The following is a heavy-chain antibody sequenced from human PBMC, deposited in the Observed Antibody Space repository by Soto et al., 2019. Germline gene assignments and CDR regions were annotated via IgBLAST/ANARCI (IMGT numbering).Heavy chain of an antibody. Sequence: QVQLQESGPGLVKPSQTLSLTCTVSGGSISSGGYYWNWIRQHPGKGLEWIGYIYYSGSTYYNPSFNSRFTISVDTSKNQSSLKLSSVTTDDTAFYYCARKPLTWSQGILVSVSS. CDR2: IYYSGST. CDR1: GGSISSGGYY. J-gene: IGHJ4*02. CDR3: ARKPLT. V-gene: IGHV4-31*03.